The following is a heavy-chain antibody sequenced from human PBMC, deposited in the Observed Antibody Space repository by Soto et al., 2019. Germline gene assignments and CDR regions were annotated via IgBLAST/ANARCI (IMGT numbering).Heavy chain of an antibody. CDR3: ARVVHGDWYCSRTSCYRYYFDY. V-gene: IGHV1-18*01. CDR1: GYTFTSYG. D-gene: IGHD2-2*01. Sequence: QVQLVQSGAEVKKPGASVKVSCKASGYTFTSYGISWVRQAPGQGLEWMGWISAYNGNTNYAQKLQGRVTMTTDTSTSTAYMELRSLRSDDTAVYYCARVVHGDWYCSRTSCYRYYFDYWGQGTLVTVSS. CDR2: ISAYNGNT. J-gene: IGHJ4*02.